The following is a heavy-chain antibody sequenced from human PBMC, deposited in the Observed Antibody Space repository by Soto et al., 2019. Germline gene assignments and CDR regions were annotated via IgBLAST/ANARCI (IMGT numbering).Heavy chain of an antibody. D-gene: IGHD3-9*01. CDR1: GGTFSSYA. V-gene: IGHV1-69*06. CDR2: IIPIFGTA. Sequence: ASVKVSCKASGGTFSSYAISWVRQAPGQGLEWMGGIIPIFGTANYAQKFQGRVTISVDRSRNQFSLNLSSVTAADTAVYYCASQFLTIFSHYAMDVWGQGTTVTVSS. CDR3: ASQFLTIFSHYAMDV. J-gene: IGHJ6*02.